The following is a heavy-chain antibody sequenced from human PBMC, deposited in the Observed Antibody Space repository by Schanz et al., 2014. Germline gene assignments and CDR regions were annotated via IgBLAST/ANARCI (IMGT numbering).Heavy chain of an antibody. Sequence: QVHLVQSGAEVKKPGASVKVSCKASGYIFTSYSMHWVEKAPGQGLEWMGIIKPSGVSISSAQEYQGRVTMTRDTSTSTLQMELSSLRSEDTAVYYFARTGYDPSLNHWGQGTLVTVSS. V-gene: IGHV1-46*03. CDR2: IKPSGVSI. D-gene: IGHD5-12*01. CDR3: ARTGYDPSLNH. CDR1: GYIFTSYS. J-gene: IGHJ5*02.